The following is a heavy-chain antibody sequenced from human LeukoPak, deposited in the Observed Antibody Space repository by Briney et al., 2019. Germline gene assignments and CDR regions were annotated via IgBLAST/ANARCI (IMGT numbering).Heavy chain of an antibody. D-gene: IGHD3-10*01. V-gene: IGHV3-53*01. CDR2: IYSGGST. J-gene: IGHJ4*02. CDR3: ARAYYSGSYYLGY. Sequence: GGSLRLSCAASGFTVSSNYMSWVRQAPGKGLEWVSVIYSGGSTYYADSVKGRFTISRDNSKNTLYLQMNSLRAEDTAVYYCARAYYSGSYYLGYWGQGTLVTVSS. CDR1: GFTVSSNY.